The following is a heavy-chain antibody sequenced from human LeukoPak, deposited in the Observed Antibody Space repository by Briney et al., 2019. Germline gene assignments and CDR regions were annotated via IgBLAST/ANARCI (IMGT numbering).Heavy chain of an antibody. D-gene: IGHD1-26*01. V-gene: IGHV3-23*01. CDR1: GFTFSTYP. CDR2: ISGSGGYT. CDR3: ARGARGSDFDY. J-gene: IGHJ4*02. Sequence: GGSLRLSCSASGFTFSTYPMSWVRQAPGKGLEWVSFISGSGGYTYYRDSVKGRFTIPRDSSMNTLYLQMNSLRAEDTAVYYCARGARGSDFDYWGQGTLVTVSS.